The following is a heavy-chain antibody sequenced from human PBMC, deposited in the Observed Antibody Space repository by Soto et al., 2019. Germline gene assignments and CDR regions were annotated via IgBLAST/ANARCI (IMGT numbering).Heavy chain of an antibody. CDR2: IIPIFGTT. CDR3: ARDRTDSGYYTNWLDP. Sequence: SVKVSCKASGGTFGSEAITWVRQAPGQGLEWVGRIIPIFGTTNYAKNLQGRVTISADKSTLTSYMELHSLTSDDTALYYCARDRTDSGYYTNWLDPWGQGTQVTVS. CDR1: GGTFGSEA. J-gene: IGHJ5*02. V-gene: IGHV1-69*06. D-gene: IGHD3-22*01.